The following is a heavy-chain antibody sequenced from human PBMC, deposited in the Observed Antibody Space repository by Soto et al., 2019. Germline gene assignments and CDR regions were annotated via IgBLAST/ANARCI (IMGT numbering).Heavy chain of an antibody. Sequence: QVQLQESGPGLVKPSQTLSLTCTVSGGSISSGGYYWSWIRQHPGKGLEWIGYIYYSGSTYYNPSLKSRVTISVEPSKNQFCLKLSSVTAADTAVYYCARDTLRYSGYELGGYWGQGTLVTVSS. CDR3: ARDTLRYSGYELGGY. V-gene: IGHV4-31*03. CDR2: IYYSGST. J-gene: IGHJ4*02. D-gene: IGHD5-12*01. CDR1: GGSISSGGYY.